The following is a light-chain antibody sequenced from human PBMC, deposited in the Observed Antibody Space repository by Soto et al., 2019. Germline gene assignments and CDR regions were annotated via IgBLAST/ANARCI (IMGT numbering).Light chain of an antibody. V-gene: IGKV3D-20*02. CDR3: QQRSNWPPS. Sequence: EILLTPSPCTMSLIPGESAPLSCRASQSVTSSYLAWYQQKPGQAPRLLMYEASSRATGIPARFSGSGSGTDFTLTISSLEPEDFAVYYCQQRSNWPPSFGQGALPEVK. CDR2: EAS. J-gene: IGKJ5*01. CDR1: QSVTSSY.